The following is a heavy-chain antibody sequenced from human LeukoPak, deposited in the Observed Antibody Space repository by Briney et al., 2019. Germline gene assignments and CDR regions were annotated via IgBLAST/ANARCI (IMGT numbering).Heavy chain of an antibody. D-gene: IGHD5-18*01. V-gene: IGHV4-34*01. Sequence: KPSETLSLTCAVYGGSFSGYYWSWIRQPPGKGLEWIGEINHSGSTNYNPSLKSRVTISVDTSKNQFSLKLSSVTAADTAVYYCARLLFNTAMVNAFDIWGQGTMVTVSS. CDR3: ARLLFNTAMVNAFDI. J-gene: IGHJ3*02. CDR1: GGSFSGYY. CDR2: INHSGST.